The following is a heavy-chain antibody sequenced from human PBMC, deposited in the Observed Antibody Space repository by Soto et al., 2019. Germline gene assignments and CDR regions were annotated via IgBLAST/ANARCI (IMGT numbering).Heavy chain of an antibody. CDR2: MNPNSGNT. V-gene: IGHV1-8*01. J-gene: IGHJ6*03. CDR1: GYTFTIYD. CDR3: ARGPSAPTYYYYYYMDV. Sequence: GASVKVSWKASGYTFTIYDINWVRQATGQGLEWMGWMNPNSGNTGYAQKFQGRATMTRNTSISTAYMELSSLRSEDTAVYYCARGPSAPTYYYYYYMDVWGKGTTVTVSS.